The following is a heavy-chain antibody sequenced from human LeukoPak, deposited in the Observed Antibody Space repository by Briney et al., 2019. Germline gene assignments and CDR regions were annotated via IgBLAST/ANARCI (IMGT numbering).Heavy chain of an antibody. CDR1: GYTFTSYG. V-gene: IGHV1-18*04. CDR2: ISAYNGNT. D-gene: IGHD2-2*01. J-gene: IGHJ4*02. CDR3: ARDFDCSSTSCSTDDDY. Sequence: WASVKVSCKASGYTFTSYGISWVRQAPGQGLEWMGWISAYNGNTNYAQQLQGRVTMTTDTSTSTAYMELRSLRSDDTAVYYCARDFDCSSTSCSTDDDYWGQGTLVTVSS.